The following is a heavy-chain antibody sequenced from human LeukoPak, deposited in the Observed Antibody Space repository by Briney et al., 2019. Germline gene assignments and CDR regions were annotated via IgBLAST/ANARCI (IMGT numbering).Heavy chain of an antibody. CDR2: MYYSGST. J-gene: IGHJ4*02. CDR1: GGSISSYY. Sequence: SSETLSLTCTVSGGSISSYYWSWIRQPPGKGLEWIGTMYYSGSTYYNPSLKSRVTMSVDTSNNQFSLKLSSVTAADTAVYYCARQPEFSRSSNDSWGQGTLVTVSS. V-gene: IGHV4-59*04. CDR3: ARQPEFSRSSNDS. D-gene: IGHD6-6*01.